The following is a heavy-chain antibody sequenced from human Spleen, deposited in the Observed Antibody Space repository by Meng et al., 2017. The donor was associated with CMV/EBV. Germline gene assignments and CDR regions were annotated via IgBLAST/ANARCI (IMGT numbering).Heavy chain of an antibody. J-gene: IGHJ4*02. D-gene: IGHD2-15*01. CDR3: ASWGPYCSSGSCSHGYLDY. Sequence: GESLKISCAASGFTFSSYAMHWVRQAPGKGLEWVAVISYDGSNKYYADSVKGRFTISRDNSKNTLYLQMNSLRAEDTAVYYCASWGPYCSSGSCSHGYLDYWGQGTLVTVSS. CDR1: GFTFSSYA. CDR2: ISYDGSNK. V-gene: IGHV3-30-3*01.